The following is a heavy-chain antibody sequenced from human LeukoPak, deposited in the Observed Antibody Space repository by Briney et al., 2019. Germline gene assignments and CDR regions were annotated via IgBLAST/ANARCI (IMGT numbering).Heavy chain of an antibody. CDR1: GDSISSYY. V-gene: IGHV4-59*01. CDR2: VYYSGST. Sequence: SETLSLTCSVSGDSISSYYWSWIRQPPGKGLEWIGYVYYSGSTNYNPSLKSRVTISVDTSKNQFSLMLNSVTAADTAVYYCARERRSGTYYYFDYWGQGTLVTVSS. J-gene: IGHJ4*02. CDR3: ARERRSGTYYYFDY. D-gene: IGHD1-26*01.